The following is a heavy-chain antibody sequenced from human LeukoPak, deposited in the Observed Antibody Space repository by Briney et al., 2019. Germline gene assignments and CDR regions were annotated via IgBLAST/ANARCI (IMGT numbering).Heavy chain of an antibody. Sequence: GGSLRLSCAASGFTVSSNYMTWVRQAPGKGLEWVSIIYSGGSTSYADSVKGRFTISRDNSKNTLYLQMNSLRAEDTAVYYCARDVVGATYFDWGQGALVTVSS. J-gene: IGHJ4*02. D-gene: IGHD1-26*01. CDR2: IYSGGST. CDR1: GFTVSSNY. CDR3: ARDVVGATYFD. V-gene: IGHV3-53*01.